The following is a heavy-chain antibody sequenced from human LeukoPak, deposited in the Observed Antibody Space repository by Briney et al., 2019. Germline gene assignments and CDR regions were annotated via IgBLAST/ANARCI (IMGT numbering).Heavy chain of an antibody. V-gene: IGHV3-23*01. J-gene: IGHJ5*02. CDR3: AKDRASGSGSYSYRGFDH. CDR2: ISSGGDYT. D-gene: IGHD6-19*01. CDR1: GFTFNNYA. Sequence: GGSLRLSCAASGFTFNNYAMSWVRQAPGRGLEWVSAISSGGDYTDSADSVKGRFTISRDNSRNTLYLQMNSLRAEDTAVYYCAKDRASGSGSYSYRGFDHWGQGTLVTVSS.